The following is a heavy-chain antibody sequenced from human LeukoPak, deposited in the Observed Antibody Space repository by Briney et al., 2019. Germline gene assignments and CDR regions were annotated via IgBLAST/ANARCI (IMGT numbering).Heavy chain of an antibody. J-gene: IGHJ6*04. CDR1: GGTFSSYA. CDR2: INPNSGGT. Sequence: ASVKVSCKASGGTFSSYAISWVRQAPGQGLEWMGWINPNSGGTKYAQKFQGRVTMTRDTSISTAYMELTSLRSDGTAVYYCARGDLVRGYYYMDVWGKGTTVTVSS. D-gene: IGHD2-21*01. CDR3: ARGDLVRGYYYMDV. V-gene: IGHV1-2*02.